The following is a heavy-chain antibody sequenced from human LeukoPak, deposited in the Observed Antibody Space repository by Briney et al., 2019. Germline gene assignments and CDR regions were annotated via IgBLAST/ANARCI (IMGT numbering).Heavy chain of an antibody. CDR3: ARGRRALYYDFWSGYYNSWFDP. D-gene: IGHD3-3*01. Sequence: SETLSLTCTVSGGSISSYYWSWIRQPPGKGLEWIGYIYTSGSTNYNPSLKSRVTISVDTSKNQFSLKLSSVTAADTAVYYCARGRRALYYDFWSGYYNSWFDPWGQGTPVTVSS. V-gene: IGHV4-4*09. CDR2: IYTSGST. J-gene: IGHJ5*02. CDR1: GGSISSYY.